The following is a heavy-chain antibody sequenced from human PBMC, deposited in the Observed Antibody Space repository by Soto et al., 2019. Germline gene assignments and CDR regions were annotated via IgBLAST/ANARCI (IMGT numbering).Heavy chain of an antibody. CDR2: INPNSGGT. Sequence: ASVKVSCKASGYTFTGYYMHWVRQAPGQGLEWMGWINPNSGGTNYAQKFQGWVTMTRDTSISTAYMELSRLRSDDTAVYYCARGPYSSSPVDYWGQGTLVTVSS. CDR1: GYTFTGYY. CDR3: ARGPYSSSPVDY. J-gene: IGHJ4*02. V-gene: IGHV1-2*04. D-gene: IGHD6-13*01.